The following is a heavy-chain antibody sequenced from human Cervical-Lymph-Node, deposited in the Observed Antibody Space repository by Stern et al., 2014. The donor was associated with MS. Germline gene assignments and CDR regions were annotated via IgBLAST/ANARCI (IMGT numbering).Heavy chain of an antibody. J-gene: IGHJ4*02. V-gene: IGHV5-51*01. CDR1: GYTFTSYW. CDR3: ARQRYFDY. CDR2: IFPGGSDI. Sequence: VQLVQSGPEVKRPGASLKISCQASGYTFTSYWIRWVRQMPGKGLEWIAIIFPGGSDIRYSPSFQGQVTISADKSSSTAYLQWNNLKASDTAIYYCARQRYFDYWGQGTLVTVSS.